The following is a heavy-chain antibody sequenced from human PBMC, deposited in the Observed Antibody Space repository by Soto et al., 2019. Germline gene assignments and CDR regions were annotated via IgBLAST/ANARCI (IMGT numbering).Heavy chain of an antibody. CDR3: GRGFWYCSSTSCYAGFIGYYFDY. D-gene: IGHD2-2*01. V-gene: IGHV4-34*01. J-gene: IGHJ4*02. CDR1: GGSFSGYY. Sequence: SETLSLTCAVYGGSFSGYYWSWIRQPPGKGLEWIGEINHSGSTNYNPSLKSRVTISVDTSKNHFSLMLCSVPAADTAVFYCGRGFWYCSSTSCYAGFIGYYFDYWGQGTLVTVSS. CDR2: INHSGST.